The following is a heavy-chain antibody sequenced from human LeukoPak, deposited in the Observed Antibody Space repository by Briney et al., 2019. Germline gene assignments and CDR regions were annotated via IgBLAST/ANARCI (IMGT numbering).Heavy chain of an antibody. D-gene: IGHD6-19*01. CDR1: GGSISSSSYY. V-gene: IGHV4-39*07. CDR3: ARLYSSGWDTFDY. Sequence: PSETLSLTCTVSGGSISSSSYYWGWIRQPPGKGLEWIGSIYYSGSTYYNPSLKSRVTISVDTSKNQFSLKLSSVTAADTAVYYCARLYSSGWDTFDYWGQGTLVTVSS. J-gene: IGHJ4*02. CDR2: IYYSGST.